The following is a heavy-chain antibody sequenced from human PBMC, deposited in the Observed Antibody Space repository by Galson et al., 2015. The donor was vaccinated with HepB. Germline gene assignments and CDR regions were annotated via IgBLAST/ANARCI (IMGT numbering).Heavy chain of an antibody. V-gene: IGHV7-4-1*02. CDR1: GYTFTSYA. CDR2: INTNTGNP. D-gene: IGHD2-2*01. Sequence: SVKVSCKASGYTFTSYAMNWVRQAPGQGLEWMGWINTNTGNPTYAQGFTGRFVFSLDTSVSTAYLQISSLKAEDTAVYYCAKRALLGYCSSTSCYEDYYYYMDVWGKGTTVTVSS. CDR3: AKRALLGYCSSTSCYEDYYYYMDV. J-gene: IGHJ6*03.